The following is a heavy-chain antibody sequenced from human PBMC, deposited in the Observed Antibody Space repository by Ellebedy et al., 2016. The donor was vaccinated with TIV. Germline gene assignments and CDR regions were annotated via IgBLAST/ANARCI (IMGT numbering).Heavy chain of an antibody. D-gene: IGHD6-19*01. CDR3: LTGSSDWRGMDV. CDR2: INSDGSST. V-gene: IGHV3-74*01. CDR1: GFTFSSYW. J-gene: IGHJ6*02. Sequence: GESLKISCAASGFTFSSYWMHWVRQAPGKGLVWVSRINSDGSSTSYADSVKGRFTISRDNAKNTVSLQMNGLRVDDTAIYYCLTGSSDWRGMDVWGQGTTVTVSS.